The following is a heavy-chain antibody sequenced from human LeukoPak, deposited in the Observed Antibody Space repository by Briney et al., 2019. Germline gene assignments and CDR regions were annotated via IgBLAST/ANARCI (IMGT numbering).Heavy chain of an antibody. CDR1: GFTFSSYS. Sequence: PGGSLRLSCAASGFTFSSYSMNWVRQAPGMGLEWVSSISAGVGGTYYADSVKGRFTISRDNSKNTLYLQMNSLRGEDTAMYYCATLVERSSLYWGQGTLVTVSS. CDR2: ISAGVGGT. J-gene: IGHJ4*02. V-gene: IGHV3-23*01. CDR3: ATLVERSSLY. D-gene: IGHD1-26*01.